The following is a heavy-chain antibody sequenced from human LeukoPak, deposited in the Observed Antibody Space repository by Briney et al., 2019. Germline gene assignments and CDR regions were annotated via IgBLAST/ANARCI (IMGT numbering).Heavy chain of an antibody. V-gene: IGHV3-30*18. CDR2: ISYDGNNK. CDR3: AKQRIVATTKFDVFDY. D-gene: IGHD5-12*01. J-gene: IGHJ4*02. CDR1: GFTFSSYG. Sequence: GGSLRLSCAASGFTFSSYGMHWVRQAPGKGLEWVAVISYDGNNKYYADSVKGRFTISRDNSKNTLYLQMNSLRAEDTAVYYCAKQRIVATTKFDVFDYWGQGTLVTVSS.